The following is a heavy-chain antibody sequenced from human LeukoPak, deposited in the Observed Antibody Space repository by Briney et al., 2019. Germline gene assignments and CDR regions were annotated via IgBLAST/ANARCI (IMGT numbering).Heavy chain of an antibody. CDR3: ANQLGYCSSTSCFLDY. CDR2: INPSGGST. CDR1: GYTFTSYA. Sequence: ASVKVSCKASGYTFTSYAMNWVRQAPGQGLEWMGIINPSGGSTSYAQKFQGRVTMTRDTSTSTVYMDLSSLRSEDTAVYYCANQLGYCSSTSCFLDYWGQGTLVTVSS. V-gene: IGHV1-46*01. D-gene: IGHD2-2*01. J-gene: IGHJ4*02.